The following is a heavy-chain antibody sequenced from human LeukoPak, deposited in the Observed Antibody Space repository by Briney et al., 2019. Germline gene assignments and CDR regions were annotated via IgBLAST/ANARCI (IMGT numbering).Heavy chain of an antibody. CDR1: GYTFTSYG. D-gene: IGHD3-3*01. Sequence: ASVKFSCKASGYTFTSYGISWGRQAPGQGLEGMGWITAYNGNPNYAQKLQGRVTMTTDTSTSTAYMELRSLRSDDTAVYYCARGSHYDFWSGPRPFYYYYGMDVWGQGTTVTVSS. V-gene: IGHV1-18*01. CDR2: ITAYNGNP. CDR3: ARGSHYDFWSGPRPFYYYYGMDV. J-gene: IGHJ6*02.